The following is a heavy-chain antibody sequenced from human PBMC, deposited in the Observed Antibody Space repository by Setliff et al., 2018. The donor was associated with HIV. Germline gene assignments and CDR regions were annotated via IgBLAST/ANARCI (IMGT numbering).Heavy chain of an antibody. CDR2: VNHSGST. D-gene: IGHD6-6*01. CDR1: GGSFSGYY. CDR3: ARAYEGSSPGGAFDI. J-gene: IGHJ3*02. V-gene: IGHV4-34*01. Sequence: SETLSLTCAVYGGSFSGYYWNWIRQTPGKGLEWIGEVNHSGSTNYNPSLKSRVSISVDTSKKQFSVKLSSVTAADTAVYYCARAYEGSSPGGAFDIWGQGTMVTVSS.